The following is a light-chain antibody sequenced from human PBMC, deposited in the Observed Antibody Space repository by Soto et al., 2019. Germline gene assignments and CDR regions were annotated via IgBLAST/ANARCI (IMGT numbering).Light chain of an antibody. CDR3: SSYTGTISRVV. J-gene: IGLJ2*01. CDR1: SSDIGAYKY. V-gene: IGLV2-14*01. CDR2: EVT. Sequence: QSVLTQPASVSGSPGQSITISCTGTSSDIGAYKYVSWYQQQPDKAPKLIIFEVTNRPSGISNRFSGSKSGNTASLTISGLQAEDEAHYYCSSYTGTISRVVFGGGTQLTVL.